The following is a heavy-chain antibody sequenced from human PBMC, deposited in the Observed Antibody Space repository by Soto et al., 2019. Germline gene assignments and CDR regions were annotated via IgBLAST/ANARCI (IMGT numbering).Heavy chain of an antibody. CDR3: ATLPPRIVVVGVPIPP. CDR1: GASISSTNW. D-gene: IGHD2-15*01. J-gene: IGHJ4*02. CDR2: IYHTGST. V-gene: IGHV4-4*02. Sequence: QVQLQESGPRLVKPSGTLSLTCAVSGASISSTNWWTWVRQPPGKGLEWIGEIYHTGSTKYNPSLKIRVTISLDKSNNPFPMQLSSVTAADTAVYYCATLPPRIVVVGVPIPPWGQGTLVTVSP.